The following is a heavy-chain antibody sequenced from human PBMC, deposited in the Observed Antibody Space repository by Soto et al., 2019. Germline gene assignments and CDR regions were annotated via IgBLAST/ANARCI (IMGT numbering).Heavy chain of an antibody. V-gene: IGHV3-30-3*01. CDR3: ARDGSGYDGWDY. D-gene: IGHD5-12*01. J-gene: IGHJ4*02. CDR2: ISYDGSNK. CDR1: GFTFSSYA. Sequence: QVQLVESGGGVVQPGRSLRLSCAACGFTFSSYAMHWVRQAPGKGLEWVAVISYDGSNKYYADSVKGRFTISRDNSKNTLYLQMNSLRAEDTAVYYCARDGSGYDGWDYWGQGTLVTVSS.